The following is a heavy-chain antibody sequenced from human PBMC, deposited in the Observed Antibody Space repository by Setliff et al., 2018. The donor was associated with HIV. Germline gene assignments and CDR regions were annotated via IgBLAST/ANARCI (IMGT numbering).Heavy chain of an antibody. CDR3: ARSKGQLYYDDDTGYVLRAFDI. V-gene: IGHV3-30*04. D-gene: IGHD3-22*01. J-gene: IGHJ3*02. CDR1: VFTFSIYA. Sequence: HLVGSLRLSCAASVFTFSIYAMHWVRQAPGKGLEWVAVISYDGSNKYYADSVKCRLTISRDNSKNTLYLQMNSLRAEDTAVYCCARSKGQLYYDDDTGYVLRAFDIWGQGTMVTVSS. CDR2: ISYDGSNK.